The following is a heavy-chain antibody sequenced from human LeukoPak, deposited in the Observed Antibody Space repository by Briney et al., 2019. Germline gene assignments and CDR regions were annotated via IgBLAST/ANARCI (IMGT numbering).Heavy chain of an antibody. CDR1: GYTFTSYG. Sequence: ASVKVSCKASGYTFTSYGISWVRQAPGQGLEWMGWISAYNGNTNYAQKLQGRVTMTTDTSTSTAYMELRSLRSDDTAVYYCARDYYDSSGYYYRWFDPWGQGTLVTVSS. V-gene: IGHV1-18*01. CDR3: ARDYYDSSGYYYRWFDP. CDR2: ISAYNGNT. J-gene: IGHJ5*02. D-gene: IGHD3-22*01.